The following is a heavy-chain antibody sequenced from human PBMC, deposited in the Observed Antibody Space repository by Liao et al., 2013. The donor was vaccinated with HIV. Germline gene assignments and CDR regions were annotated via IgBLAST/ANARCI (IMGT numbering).Heavy chain of an antibody. CDR2: IYTSGTS. J-gene: IGHJ4*02. V-gene: IGHV4-61*02. CDR3: ARGSNYYDHSGYPDY. D-gene: IGHD3-22*01. CDR1: GGSISSGSYY. Sequence: QVQLQESGPGLVKPSQTLSLTCTVSGGSISSGSYYWSWIRQPAGKGLEWIGRIYTSGTSDYNPSLKSRVTISVDTSKNQFSLRLNSVTAADTAVYYCARGSNYYDHSGYPDYWGQGTLVTVSS.